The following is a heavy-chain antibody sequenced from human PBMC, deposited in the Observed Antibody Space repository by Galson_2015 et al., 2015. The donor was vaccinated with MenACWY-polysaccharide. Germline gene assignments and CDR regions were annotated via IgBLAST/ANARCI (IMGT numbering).Heavy chain of an antibody. CDR2: IHATGST. V-gene: IGHV4-4*07. Sequence: SETLSLTCTVPRGSIMSYYWSWIRQSADKGLEYIGRIHATGSTAYNPSFRSRVAMSVDLPRNKFSLRLASVTASDTAIYYCARRSLDNWYFDLWGRSTLVIVSS. CDR1: RGSIMSYY. D-gene: IGHD1-1*01. J-gene: IGHJ2*01. CDR3: ARRSLDNWYFDL.